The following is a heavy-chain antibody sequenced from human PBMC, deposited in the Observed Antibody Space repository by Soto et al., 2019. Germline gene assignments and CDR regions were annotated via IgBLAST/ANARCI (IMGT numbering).Heavy chain of an antibody. CDR1: GGSISGPNW. V-gene: IGHV4-4*02. J-gene: IGHJ6*02. CDR2: IHHSGST. CDR3: ARSRTMDV. Sequence: QVQLQESGPGLVKPSGTLSLTCAVSGGSISGPNWRTWVRQPPGKGLEWIGEIHHSGSTNYIPSLKSRVTISVDKSNNHFSLNLNSVTAADTAVYYCARSRTMDVWGQGTTVTVSS.